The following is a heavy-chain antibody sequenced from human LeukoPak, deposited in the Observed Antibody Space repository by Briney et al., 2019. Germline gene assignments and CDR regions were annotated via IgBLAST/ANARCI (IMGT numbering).Heavy chain of an antibody. Sequence: ASVKVSCKASGYTFTGYYMHWVRQAPGQGLEWMGWINPNSGGTNYVQKFQGWVTMTRDTSISTAYMELSRLRSDDTAVYYCARLHNYYYYGMDVWGQGTTVTVSS. CDR3: ARLHNYYYYGMDV. CDR1: GYTFTGYY. D-gene: IGHD5-24*01. CDR2: INPNSGGT. V-gene: IGHV1-2*04. J-gene: IGHJ6*02.